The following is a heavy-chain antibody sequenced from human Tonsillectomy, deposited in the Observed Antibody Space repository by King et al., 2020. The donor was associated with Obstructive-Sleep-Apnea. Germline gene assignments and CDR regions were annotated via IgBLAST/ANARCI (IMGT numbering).Heavy chain of an antibody. Sequence: VQLVESGGGLVQPGGSLRLSCAASGFTFSSYAMSWVRQAPGKGLEWVSTISGSGGSTYYADSVKGRFTISRDNSENPRYLQMNSLSAEDKAVYYCAKTQRSYYDTSGYWRDAFDIWGQGTMVTVSS. CDR2: ISGSGGST. D-gene: IGHD3-22*01. J-gene: IGHJ3*02. V-gene: IGHV3-23*04. CDR1: GFTFSSYA. CDR3: AKTQRSYYDTSGYWRDAFDI.